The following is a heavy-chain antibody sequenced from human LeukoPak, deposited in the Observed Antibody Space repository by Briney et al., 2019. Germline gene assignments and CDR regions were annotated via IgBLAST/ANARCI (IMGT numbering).Heavy chain of an antibody. V-gene: IGHV4-39*07. CDR3: ARDPRRVVPAARRVYNWFDP. J-gene: IGHJ5*02. Sequence: PSETLSLTCTVSGGSISSGGYYWSWIRQPPGKGLEWIGEINHSGSTNYNPSLKSRVTISVGTSKNQFSLKLSSVTAADTAVYYCARDPRRVVPAARRVYNWFDPWGQGTLVTVSS. CDR1: GGSISSGGYY. CDR2: INHSGST. D-gene: IGHD2-2*01.